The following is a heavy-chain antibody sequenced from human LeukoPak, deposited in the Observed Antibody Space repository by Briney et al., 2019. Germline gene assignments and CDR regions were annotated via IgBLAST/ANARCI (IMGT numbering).Heavy chain of an antibody. V-gene: IGHV3-7*01. D-gene: IGHD1-1*01. CDR3: AITTTGRGAFGS. CDR1: GFTFSDFW. CDR2: TNEAGGDK. Sequence: GGSLRLSCAASGFTFSDFWMSWVRQAPGKGLECVASTNEAGGDKYYVDSVKGRFTISRDNSKNSLSLQMNSLTAEDTAIYYCAITTTGRGAFGSWGQGALVSVSS. J-gene: IGHJ4*02.